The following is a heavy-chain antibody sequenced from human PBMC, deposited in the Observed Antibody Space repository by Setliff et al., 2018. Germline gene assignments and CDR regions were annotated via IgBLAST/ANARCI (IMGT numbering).Heavy chain of an antibody. V-gene: IGHV4-61*02. D-gene: IGHD6-19*01. Sequence: PSETLSLTCTVSGGSITDENSWWAWIRQPAGKRPEWLGLIYIRGGTDYNPSLESRVTISLDTSRNQFSLNLTSVTAADTAVYHCAVDHVTNIAESGYGYTRIDPWGQGIPVTVSS. J-gene: IGHJ5*02. CDR2: IYIRGGT. CDR1: GGSITDENSW. CDR3: AVDHVTNIAESGYGYTRIDP.